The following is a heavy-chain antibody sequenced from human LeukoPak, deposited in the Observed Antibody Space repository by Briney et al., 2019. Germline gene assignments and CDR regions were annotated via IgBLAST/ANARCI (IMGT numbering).Heavy chain of an antibody. J-gene: IGHJ4*02. Sequence: ASVKVSCKASGYTFTSYGISWVRQAPGQGLEWMGWMNPNSGNTGYAQKFQGRVTITRNTSISTAYMELSSLRSEDTAVYYCARGTYDFWSGHSIDYWGQGTLVTVSS. CDR3: ARGTYDFWSGHSIDY. CDR1: GYTFTSYG. V-gene: IGHV1-8*03. D-gene: IGHD3-3*01. CDR2: MNPNSGNT.